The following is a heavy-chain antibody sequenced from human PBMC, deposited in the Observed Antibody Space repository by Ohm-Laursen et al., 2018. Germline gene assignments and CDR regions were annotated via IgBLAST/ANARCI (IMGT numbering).Heavy chain of an antibody. J-gene: IGHJ6*02. D-gene: IGHD3-22*01. CDR3: ARIESDSGGYWYFGMDV. V-gene: IGHV4-61*01. CDR1: GGSVSNGNNY. Sequence: SDTLSLTCIVSGGSVSNGNNYWSWIRQPPGKRLEWIGNVYYSGSTNYNPSLKSRVTISVDTSKNQFSLKLSSVTAADTTLYYCARIESDSGGYWYFGMDVWGQGTTVTVSS. CDR2: VYYSGST.